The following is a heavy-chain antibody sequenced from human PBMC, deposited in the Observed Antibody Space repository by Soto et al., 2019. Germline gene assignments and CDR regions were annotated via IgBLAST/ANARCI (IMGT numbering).Heavy chain of an antibody. CDR1: GFTFSSFA. CDR3: ARVPVLRLGKGAFDI. Sequence: EVQLLESGGGLVQPGGSLSLSCAASGFTFSSFAMSWVRQAPGKGLEWVSSISGSGGWTYYADSVKGRFTISRDNSKNTVSLQMNSLRAEDTAVYYGARVPVLRLGKGAFDIWGQGTRVTVSS. V-gene: IGHV3-23*01. J-gene: IGHJ3*02. D-gene: IGHD3-16*01. CDR2: ISGSGGWT.